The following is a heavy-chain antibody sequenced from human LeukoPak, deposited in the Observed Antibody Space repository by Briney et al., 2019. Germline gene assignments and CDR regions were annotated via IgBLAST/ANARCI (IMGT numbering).Heavy chain of an antibody. CDR2: INPNSGGT. D-gene: IGHD1-14*01. V-gene: IGHV1-2*04. Sequence: ASVKVSCKASGYTFTGYYMHWVRQAPGQGLEWMGWINPNSGGTNYAQKFQGWVTMTRDTSISTAYMELSRLRSDDTAVYYCARAFPFTEMNWFDPWGQGTLVTVSS. CDR1: GYTFTGYY. J-gene: IGHJ5*02. CDR3: ARAFPFTEMNWFDP.